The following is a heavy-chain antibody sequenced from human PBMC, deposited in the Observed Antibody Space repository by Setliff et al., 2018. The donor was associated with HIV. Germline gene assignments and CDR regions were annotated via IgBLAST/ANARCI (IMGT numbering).Heavy chain of an antibody. D-gene: IGHD2-2*01. CDR3: AKEDQRVTSVDY. CDR2: IRLDGSDK. J-gene: IGHJ4*02. Sequence: PGGSLRLSCAASGFTFRNYGMHWVRQAPGKGLEWVAFIRLDGSDKFYADSVKGRFTISRDNAKNSLYLQMSSLRAEDSAIYYCAKEDQRVTSVDYWGQGTPVTVSS. V-gene: IGHV3-30*02. CDR1: GFTFRNYG.